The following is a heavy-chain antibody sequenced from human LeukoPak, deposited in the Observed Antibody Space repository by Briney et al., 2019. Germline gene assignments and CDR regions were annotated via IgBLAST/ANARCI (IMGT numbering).Heavy chain of an antibody. Sequence: GGSLTLSCAVSGFTVSKNYMSWVRQAPGKGLEWVSILYGADSTYHAGGSTHYADSVKGRFTVSRDNSKNTLYLQMNSLRVEDTAVYYCARDAVVRRPFSTDNFYYMDVWGKGTTVIVSS. D-gene: IGHD2-2*01. CDR3: ARDAVVRRPFSTDNFYYMDV. J-gene: IGHJ6*03. CDR1: GFTVSKNY. CDR2: LYGADSTYHAGGST. V-gene: IGHV3-66*02.